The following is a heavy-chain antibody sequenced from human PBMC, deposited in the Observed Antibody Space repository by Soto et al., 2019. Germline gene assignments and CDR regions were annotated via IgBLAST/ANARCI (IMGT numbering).Heavy chain of an antibody. V-gene: IGHV6-1*01. Sequence: PSQTLSLTCAISGDSVSSNSAAWNWIRQSPSRGLEWLGRTYYRSKWYNDYAVSVKSRITINPDTSKNQFSLQLNSVTPEDTAVYYCARGRYEIIVVVPAAILDYWGQGTLVTVSS. CDR3: ARGRYEIIVVVPAAILDY. D-gene: IGHD2-2*02. J-gene: IGHJ4*02. CDR2: TYYRSKWYN. CDR1: GDSVSSNSAA.